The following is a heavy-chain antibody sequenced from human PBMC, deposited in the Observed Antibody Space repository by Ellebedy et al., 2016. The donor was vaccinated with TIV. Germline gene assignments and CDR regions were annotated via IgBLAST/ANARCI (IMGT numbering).Heavy chain of an antibody. J-gene: IGHJ4*02. CDR2: LGGSGEST. Sequence: GESLKISCAASGFTFRNYAMNWVRQPPGRGLEWVSVLGGSGESTFYADSVKGRFTISRDNSKNKLFLQMNSLRAEDTAVYYCSKASGSSGNTNYYFDYWGQGTLVTVSS. D-gene: IGHD3-22*01. CDR3: SKASGSSGNTNYYFDY. V-gene: IGHV3-23*01. CDR1: GFTFRNYA.